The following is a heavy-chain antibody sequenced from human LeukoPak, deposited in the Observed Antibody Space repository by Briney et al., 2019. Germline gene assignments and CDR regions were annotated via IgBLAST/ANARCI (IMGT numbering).Heavy chain of an antibody. Sequence: ASVTVSFKASGYTFTGYYMHWVRQAPGQGLEWMGWINPNSGGTNYAQKFQGRVTITRDTSISTAYMELSRLRSDDTAVYYCARATLRLDFDYWGQGTLVTVSS. J-gene: IGHJ4*02. D-gene: IGHD3-3*01. V-gene: IGHV1-2*02. CDR1: GYTFTGYY. CDR3: ARATLRLDFDY. CDR2: INPNSGGT.